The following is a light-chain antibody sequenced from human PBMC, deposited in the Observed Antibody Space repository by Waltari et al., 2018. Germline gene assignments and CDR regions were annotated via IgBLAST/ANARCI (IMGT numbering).Light chain of an antibody. Sequence: QSVLTQPPSVSGAPGQRVTISCTGSSSNIGSGYDVHWYQHLPGTAPKLLIYDSNNSPSGVPDRFSGSKSGTAASLAITGLQAEDEADYYCQSYDSSLSGSYVFGTGTKVTVL. CDR3: QSYDSSLSGSYV. CDR1: SSNIGSGYD. J-gene: IGLJ1*01. CDR2: DSN. V-gene: IGLV1-40*01.